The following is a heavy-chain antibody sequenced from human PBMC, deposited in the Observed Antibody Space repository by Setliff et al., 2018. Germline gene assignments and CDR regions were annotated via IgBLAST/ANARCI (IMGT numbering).Heavy chain of an antibody. Sequence: PGGSLRLTCAASGFTISSYAMSWVRQAPGKGLEWVSAISGSGGSTYYADSVRGRFTISRDNSKNTLYLQMNSLSAEDTAVYDCAKDLITTTVPEWLLYTPSTYFDSWGQGTLVTVSS. CDR2: ISGSGGST. V-gene: IGHV3-23*01. CDR3: AKDLITTTVPEWLLYTPSTYFDS. CDR1: GFTISSYA. J-gene: IGHJ4*02. D-gene: IGHD3-3*01.